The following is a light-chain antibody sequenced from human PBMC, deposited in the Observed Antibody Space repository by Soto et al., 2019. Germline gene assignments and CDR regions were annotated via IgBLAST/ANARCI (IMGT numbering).Light chain of an antibody. CDR3: QQRSSWPLT. J-gene: IGKJ5*01. CDR2: DTF. Sequence: EIVLTQSPVTLSLSPGERATLSCRASQSVSSYLGWYQQKPGQAPRLLIYDTFNRATGIPARFSGSGSGTDFTLTISSLEPEDFAIYYCQQRSSWPLTFGQGTRLEIK. CDR1: QSVSSY. V-gene: IGKV3-11*01.